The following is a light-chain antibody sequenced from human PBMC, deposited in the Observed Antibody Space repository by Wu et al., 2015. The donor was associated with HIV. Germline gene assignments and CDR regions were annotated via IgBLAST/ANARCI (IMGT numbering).Light chain of an antibody. Sequence: EIVLTQSPGTLSLSPGERATLSCRASQNINTGNLAWYQQKPGQAPRLLIFGASSRATGIPDRFSGSGSGTDFTLTISRLESEDFAVYYCQQYGSSQWTFGQGTKVGNQT. CDR1: QNINTGN. CDR3: QQYGSSQWT. CDR2: GAS. V-gene: IGKV3-20*01. J-gene: IGKJ1*01.